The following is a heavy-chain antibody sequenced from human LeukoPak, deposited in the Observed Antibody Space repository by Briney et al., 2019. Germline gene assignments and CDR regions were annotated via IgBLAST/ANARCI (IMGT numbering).Heavy chain of an antibody. V-gene: IGHV1-2*02. Sequence: ASVKVSCKASGYTFTGYYMHWVRQAPGQGLEWMGWINPNSGGTNYAQKFQGRVTMTRDTFISTAYMELSRLRSDDTAVYYCARGFVVRGVSPIRPPLSGAFHIWGQGTMVTVSS. CDR1: GYTFTGYY. J-gene: IGHJ3*02. D-gene: IGHD3-10*01. CDR3: ARGFVVRGVSPIRPPLSGAFHI. CDR2: INPNSGGT.